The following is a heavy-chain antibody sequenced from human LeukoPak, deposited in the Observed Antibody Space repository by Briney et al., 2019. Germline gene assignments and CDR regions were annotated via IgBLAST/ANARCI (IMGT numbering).Heavy chain of an antibody. CDR2: IYYSGST. V-gene: IGHV4-59*01. CDR3: AREVGATTPNWFDP. CDR1: GGSISSYY. J-gene: IGHJ5*02. D-gene: IGHD1-26*01. Sequence: PSETLSLTCTVSGGSISSYYWSWIRQPPGKGREWIGYIYYSGSTNYNPSLKSRVTISVDTSKNQFSLKLSSVTAADTAVYYCAREVGATTPNWFDPWGQGTLVTVSS.